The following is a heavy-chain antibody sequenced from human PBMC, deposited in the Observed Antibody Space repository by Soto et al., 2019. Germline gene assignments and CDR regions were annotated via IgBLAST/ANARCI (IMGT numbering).Heavy chain of an antibody. CDR3: AKMEGMDPWAYSFDY. D-gene: IGHD2-2*03. V-gene: IGHV3-23*01. CDR1: GFTFSDFA. CDR2: IYGGGNGP. J-gene: IGHJ4*02. Sequence: EVQVLESGGGLVQPGGSLRLSCAATGFTFSDFAMSWVRQAPGKGLEWVSRIYGGGNGPHYADSVKGRVTISRDNSKNTLYLQMNSLRAEDMAVYYCAKMEGMDPWAYSFDYWGQGTLVTLSS.